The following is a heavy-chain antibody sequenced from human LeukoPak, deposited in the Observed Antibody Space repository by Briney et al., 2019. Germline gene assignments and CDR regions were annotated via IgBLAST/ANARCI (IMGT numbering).Heavy chain of an antibody. Sequence: GGSLRLSCAASGFIFSSYGMHWVRQAPGKGLEWVAVIWYGGSNKYYADSVKGRFTISRDNSKNTLYLQMNSLRAEDTAVYYCAKDATEYDSSGYFDYWGQGTLVTVSS. CDR2: IWYGGSNK. CDR1: GFIFSSYG. CDR3: AKDATEYDSSGYFDY. D-gene: IGHD3-22*01. J-gene: IGHJ4*02. V-gene: IGHV3-30*02.